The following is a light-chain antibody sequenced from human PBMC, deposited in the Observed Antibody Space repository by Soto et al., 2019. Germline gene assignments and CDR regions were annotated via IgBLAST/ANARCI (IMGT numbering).Light chain of an antibody. CDR3: QQYGSSPWT. CDR1: QTIRSNY. Sequence: ETVLTQSPGTLSLSPGERATLSCRASQTIRSNYLAWYRKTPGQAPRLLIYGASNRATGIADRFSGSGSGTDFTLIISRLAPEDSALYYCQQYGSSPWTFGQGTKVEIK. V-gene: IGKV3-20*01. J-gene: IGKJ1*01. CDR2: GAS.